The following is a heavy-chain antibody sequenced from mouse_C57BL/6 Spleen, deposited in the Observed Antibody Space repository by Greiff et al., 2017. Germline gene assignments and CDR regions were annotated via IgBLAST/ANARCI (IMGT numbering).Heavy chain of an antibody. V-gene: IGHV3-6*01. D-gene: IGHD2-4*01. Sequence: EVKLEESGPGLVKPSQSLSLTCSVTGYSITSGYYWNWIRQFPGNKLEWMGYISYDGSNNYNPSLKNRISITRDTSKNQFFLKLNSVTTEDTATYYCAREGIYYDYYYYAMDYWGQGTSVTVSS. CDR1: GYSITSGYY. CDR3: AREGIYYDYYYYAMDY. CDR2: ISYDGSN. J-gene: IGHJ4*01.